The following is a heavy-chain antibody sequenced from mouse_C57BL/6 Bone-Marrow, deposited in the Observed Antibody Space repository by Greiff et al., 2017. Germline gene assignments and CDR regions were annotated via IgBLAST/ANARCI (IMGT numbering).Heavy chain of an antibody. CDR1: GYTFTSYW. CDR2: IHPNSGST. V-gene: IGHV1-64*01. D-gene: IGHD2-12*01. J-gene: IGHJ2*01. Sequence: QVQLQQPGAELVKPGASVKLSCKASGYTFTSYWMHWVKQRPGQGLEWIGMIHPNSGSTNYNEKFKSKATLTVDKSSSTAYMQLSRLTSEDSAVYYCARYLYPYYFDYGGQGTTLTVSS. CDR3: ARYLYPYYFDY.